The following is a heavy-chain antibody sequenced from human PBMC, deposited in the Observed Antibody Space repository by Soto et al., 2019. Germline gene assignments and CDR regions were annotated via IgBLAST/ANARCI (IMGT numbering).Heavy chain of an antibody. CDR1: GFTFSSYG. V-gene: IGHV3-33*01. D-gene: IGHD3-10*01. CDR2: IWYDGSNK. J-gene: IGHJ6*02. Sequence: GGSLRLSCAASGFTFSSYGMHWVRQAPGKGLEWVAVIWYDGSNKYYADSVKGRFTISRDNSKNTLYLQMNSLRAEDTAVYYCARDSLGEYYYYYGMDVWGQGTTVTVSS. CDR3: ARDSLGEYYYYYGMDV.